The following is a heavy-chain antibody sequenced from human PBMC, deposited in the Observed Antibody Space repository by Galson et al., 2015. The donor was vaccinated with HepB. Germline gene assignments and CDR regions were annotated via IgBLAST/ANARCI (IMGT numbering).Heavy chain of an antibody. Sequence: SLRLSCAASGFTFSSYSMNWVRQAPGKGLEWVSSISSSSSYIYYADSVKGRFTISRDNAKNSLYLQMNSLRAEDTAVYYCARDGGLLSSEFCIDYWGQGTPVTVSS. CDR2: ISSSSSYI. CDR3: ARDGGLLSSEFCIDY. CDR1: GFTFSSYS. J-gene: IGHJ4*02. V-gene: IGHV3-21*01. D-gene: IGHD3-22*01.